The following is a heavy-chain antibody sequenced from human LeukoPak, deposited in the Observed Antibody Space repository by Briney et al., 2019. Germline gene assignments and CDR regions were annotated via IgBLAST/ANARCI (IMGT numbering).Heavy chain of an antibody. CDR2: ISAYNGNT. Sequence: ASVKVSCKASGYTFTSYGISWVRQAPGQGLEWMGWISAYNGNTNYAQELQGRVTMTTDTSTSTAYMELRSLRSDDTAVYYCARDSEGCSGGSCYKSYYYGMDVWGQGTTVTVSS. D-gene: IGHD2-15*01. CDR1: GYTFTSYG. V-gene: IGHV1-18*01. CDR3: ARDSEGCSGGSCYKSYYYGMDV. J-gene: IGHJ6*02.